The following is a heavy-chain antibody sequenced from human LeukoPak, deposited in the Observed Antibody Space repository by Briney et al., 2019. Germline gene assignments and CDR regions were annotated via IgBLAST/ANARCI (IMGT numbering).Heavy chain of an antibody. D-gene: IGHD3-22*01. CDR2: INPNSGGT. CDR3: AEQYYYDSSGPGAFDI. CDR1: GYTFTGYY. Sequence: ASVKVSCKASGYTFTGYYMHWVRQAPGQGLEWMGWINPNSGGTNYAQKFQGRVTMTRDTSISTAYMELSRLRSDDTAVYYCAEQYYYDSSGPGAFDIWGQGTMVTVSS. V-gene: IGHV1-2*02. J-gene: IGHJ3*02.